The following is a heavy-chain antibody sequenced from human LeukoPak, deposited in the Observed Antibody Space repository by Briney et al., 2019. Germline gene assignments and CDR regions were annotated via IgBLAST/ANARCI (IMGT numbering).Heavy chain of an antibody. CDR3: ARDRFDDSSGYYYHYYYYMDV. D-gene: IGHD3-22*01. J-gene: IGHJ6*03. Sequence: SETLSLTCAVSGDSISSSHWWSWVRQSPGKGLEWIGEIYHSGNTNYNPSLKSRVAISLDKSSNQFSLRLMSVTAADTAMYYCARDRFDDSSGYYYHYYYYMDVWGKGTTVTVSS. V-gene: IGHV4-4*02. CDR2: IYHSGNT. CDR1: GDSISSSHW.